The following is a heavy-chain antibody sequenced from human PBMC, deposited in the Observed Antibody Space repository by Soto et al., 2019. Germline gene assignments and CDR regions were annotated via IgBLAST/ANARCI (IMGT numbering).Heavy chain of an antibody. CDR3: ARDRLLTDY. CDR1: GYTFTSYG. V-gene: IGHV1-18*01. CDR2: ISTYNGNT. Sequence: QGQLVQSGAEVKKPGASVKVSCKASGYTFTSYGFSWVRQAPGQGLEWMGWISTYNGNTEYAQKLQGRVTMTTDTSTTTAYMELRSRRSDDTAVYFCARDRLLTDYWGQGTLVTVSS. J-gene: IGHJ4*02. D-gene: IGHD7-27*01.